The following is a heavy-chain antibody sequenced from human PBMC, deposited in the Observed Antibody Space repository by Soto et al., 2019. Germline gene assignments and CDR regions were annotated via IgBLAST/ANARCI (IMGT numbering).Heavy chain of an antibody. Sequence: GGFLRLSCAASGFPFSSYVMSWVRQAPGKGLEWVSGISGGGSNTFYADSVKGRFTISRDNSKNTLLLQMNSLGAEDTAVYYCAKDSNKYSSSLRGRYFDYWGQGIGVTVSS. V-gene: IGHV3-23*01. CDR3: AKDSNKYSSSLRGRYFDY. CDR2: ISGGGSNT. D-gene: IGHD4-4*01. CDR1: GFPFSSYV. J-gene: IGHJ4*02.